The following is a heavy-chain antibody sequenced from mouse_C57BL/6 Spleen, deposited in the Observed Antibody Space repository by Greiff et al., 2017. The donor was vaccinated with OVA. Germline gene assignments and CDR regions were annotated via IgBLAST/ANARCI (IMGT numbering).Heavy chain of an antibody. Sequence: EVKLVESGGGLVKPGGSLKLSCAASGFTFSDYGMHWVRQAPEKGLEWVAYISSGSSTIYYADTVKGRFTISRDNAKNTLFLQMTSLRSEDTAMYYCAGGGYDYSYAMDYWGQGTSVTVSS. V-gene: IGHV5-17*01. CDR3: AGGGYDYSYAMDY. J-gene: IGHJ4*01. D-gene: IGHD2-4*01. CDR1: GFTFSDYG. CDR2: ISSGSSTI.